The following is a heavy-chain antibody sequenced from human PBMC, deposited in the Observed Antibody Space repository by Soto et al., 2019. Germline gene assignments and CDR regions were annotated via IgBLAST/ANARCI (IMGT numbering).Heavy chain of an antibody. CDR2: IRSKAYGGTT. V-gene: IGHV3-49*03. D-gene: IGHD1-1*01. J-gene: IGHJ3*02. Sequence: VDYARSCFIKNKGKGLEWVGFIRSKAYGGTTEYAASVKGRFTISRDDSKSIAYLQMNSLKTEDTAVYYCTRDCPKELKPCPAFDIWGQRTIVTV. CDR3: TRDCPKELKPCPAFDI. CDR1: VDYA.